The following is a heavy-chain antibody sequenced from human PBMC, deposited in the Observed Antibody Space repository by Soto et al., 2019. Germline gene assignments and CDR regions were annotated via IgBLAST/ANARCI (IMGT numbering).Heavy chain of an antibody. V-gene: IGHV5-10-1*01. CDR2: IDPSDSYT. J-gene: IGHJ6*02. D-gene: IGHD2-2*01. CDR3: ARHEEHQLPISPFRYYYYGMDV. Sequence: GESLKISCKGSGYSFTSYWISWVRQMPGKGLEWIGRIDPSDSYTNYSPSFQGHVTISADKSISTAYLQWSSLKASDTAMYYCARHEEHQLPISPFRYYYYGMDVWGQGTTVTVSS. CDR1: GYSFTSYW.